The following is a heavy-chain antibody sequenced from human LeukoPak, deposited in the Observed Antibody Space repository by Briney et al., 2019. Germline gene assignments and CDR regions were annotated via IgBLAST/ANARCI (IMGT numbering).Heavy chain of an antibody. CDR1: GFTFSTYV. CDR2: VSSDGSIK. V-gene: IGHV3-30*03. D-gene: IGHD6-13*01. J-gene: IGHJ4*02. CDR3: ARGYSSSWLGYFDY. Sequence: PGGSLRLSCAASGFTFSTYVMQWVRQAPGKGLEWVAVVSSDGSIKYYADSGKGRFTISRDTSKNTVYLQMNSLGAEDTAFYYCARGYSSSWLGYFDYWGQGTLVTVSS.